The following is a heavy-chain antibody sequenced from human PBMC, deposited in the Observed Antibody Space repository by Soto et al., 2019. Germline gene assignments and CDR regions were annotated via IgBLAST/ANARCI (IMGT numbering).Heavy chain of an antibody. CDR3: AREPGTRTGTNIFDY. J-gene: IGHJ4*02. Sequence: QVQLVESGGGVVQPGRSLRLSCAASGFTFSSYAMHWVRQAPGKGLEWVAVISYDGSNKYYADSVKGRFTISRDNSKNTLYLQMNSLRAEDTAVYYCAREPGTRTGTNIFDYWCQGTLVTVSS. V-gene: IGHV3-30-3*01. D-gene: IGHD1-1*01. CDR1: GFTFSSYA. CDR2: ISYDGSNK.